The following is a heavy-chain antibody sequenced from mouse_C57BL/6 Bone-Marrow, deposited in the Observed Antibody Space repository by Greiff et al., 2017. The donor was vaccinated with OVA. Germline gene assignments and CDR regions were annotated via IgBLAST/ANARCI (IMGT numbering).Heavy chain of an antibody. CDR1: GYTFTSYW. CDR2: IYPGSGST. Sequence: VQLQQPGAELVKPGASVKLSCKASGYTFTSYWITWVKQRPGQGLEWIGDIYPGSGSTNYNEKFKSKATLTVDTSSNTAYMQLSSLTSEDSAVYYCARNYQAFDYWGRGTTLTVSS. J-gene: IGHJ2*01. D-gene: IGHD2-1*01. CDR3: ARNYQAFDY. V-gene: IGHV1-55*01.